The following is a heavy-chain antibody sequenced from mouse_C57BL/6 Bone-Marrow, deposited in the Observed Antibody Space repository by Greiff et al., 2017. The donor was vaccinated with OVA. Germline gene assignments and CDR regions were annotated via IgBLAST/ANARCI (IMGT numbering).Heavy chain of an antibody. Sequence: VQLLESGAELARPGASVKLSCKASGYTFTSYCISWVKQRTGQGLEWIGEIYPRSGSTYYNEKFKGKATLTADKSSSTAYMELRSLTSEDSAVYFCARESYRAGWAYWGQGTPVTVSA. CDR1: GYTFTSYC. J-gene: IGHJ3*01. D-gene: IGHD2-12*01. CDR3: ARESYRAGWAY. CDR2: IYPRSGST. V-gene: IGHV1-81*01.